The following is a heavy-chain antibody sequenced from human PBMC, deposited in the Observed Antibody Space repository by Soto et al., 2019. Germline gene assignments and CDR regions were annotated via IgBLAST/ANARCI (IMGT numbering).Heavy chain of an antibody. J-gene: IGHJ4*02. CDR3: ARGDTVWFGGTPILDEH. D-gene: IGHD3-10*01. CDR2: INHSGST. CDR1: GGSFSGYY. Sequence: SETLSLTCAVYGGSFSGYYWSWIRQPPGKGLEWIGEINHSGSTNYNPSLKSRVTISVDTSKNQFSLKLSSVTAADTAVYYCARGDTVWFGGTPILDEHWGQGTLVTVSS. V-gene: IGHV4-34*01.